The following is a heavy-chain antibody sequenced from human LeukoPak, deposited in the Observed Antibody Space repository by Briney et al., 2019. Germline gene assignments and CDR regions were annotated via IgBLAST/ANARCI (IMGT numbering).Heavy chain of an antibody. D-gene: IGHD2-15*01. CDR2: IGSHQGPS. V-gene: IGHV3-64D*06. CDR3: VRGVGGTGDY. Sequence: GGSLTLSCSASGSTFSDHAMHWVRQAPGRGLEYVSAIGSHQGPSHYSDSVKDRFTISRDNSKNTLFLQMASLRTEDTAVYYCVRGVGGTGDYWGQGTRVTVSS. J-gene: IGHJ4*02. CDR1: GSTFSDHA.